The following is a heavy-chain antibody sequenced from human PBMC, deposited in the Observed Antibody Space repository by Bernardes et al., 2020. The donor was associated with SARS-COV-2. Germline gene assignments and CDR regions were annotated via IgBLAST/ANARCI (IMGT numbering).Heavy chain of an antibody. V-gene: IGHV3-23*01. CDR1: GFTFSDCA. CDR3: AKDAKGASSPYFFDF. Sequence: GGSLRLSCAASGFTFSDCAMSWLRQAPGKGLEWVSAISGTGGRTYYADSVKGRFTISRDNSENMLYLEMNSLRADDTAIYYCAKDAKGASSPYFFDFWGRGTLLTVSS. J-gene: IGHJ4*02. D-gene: IGHD6-6*01. CDR2: ISGTGGRT.